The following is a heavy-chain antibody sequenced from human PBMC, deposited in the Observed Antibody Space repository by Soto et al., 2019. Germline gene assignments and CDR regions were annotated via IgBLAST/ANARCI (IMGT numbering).Heavy chain of an antibody. V-gene: IGHV4-61*01. CDR2: IYYSGST. CDR1: GGSVSSGSYY. Sequence: SETLSLTCTVSGGSVSSGSYYWSWIRQPPGKGLEWIGYIYYSGSTNYNPSLKSRVTISVDTSKNQFSLKLSSVTAADTAVYYCARDYLYGYYYYYMDVWGKGTTVTVSS. D-gene: IGHD3-10*01. J-gene: IGHJ6*03. CDR3: ARDYLYGYYYYYMDV.